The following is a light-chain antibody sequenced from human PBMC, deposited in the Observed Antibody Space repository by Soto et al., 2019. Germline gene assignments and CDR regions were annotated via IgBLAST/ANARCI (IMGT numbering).Light chain of an antibody. J-gene: IGLJ1*01. CDR1: SSDVGGYHY. CDR3: SSYGGSNKYV. Sequence: QSALTQPPSASGSPGQSVTISCTGTSSDVGGYHYVSWYQQHPGKAPKLMIYEVSKRPSGVPDRFSGSKSGNKASLTVSGLQAEDEADYYCSSYGGSNKYVFGTGTKLTVL. CDR2: EVS. V-gene: IGLV2-8*01.